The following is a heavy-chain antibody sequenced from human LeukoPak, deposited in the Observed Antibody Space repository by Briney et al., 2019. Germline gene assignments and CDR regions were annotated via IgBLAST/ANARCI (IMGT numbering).Heavy chain of an antibody. J-gene: IGHJ4*02. Sequence: SETLSLTCTVSGGSISSSSYYWGWIRQPPGKGLEWIGSIYYSGSTYYNPSLKSRVTISVDTSKNQFSLKLSSVTAADTAVYYCARAGSVTTDDLFDYWGQGTLVTVSS. D-gene: IGHD4-17*01. CDR2: IYYSGST. CDR3: ARAGSVTTDDLFDY. V-gene: IGHV4-39*07. CDR1: GGSISSSSYY.